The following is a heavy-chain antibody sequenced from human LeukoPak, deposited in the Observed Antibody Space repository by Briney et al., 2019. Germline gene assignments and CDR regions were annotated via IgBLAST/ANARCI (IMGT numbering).Heavy chain of an antibody. J-gene: IGHJ6*03. CDR1: GFTFSSYW. Sequence: PGGSLRLSCAGSGFTFSSYWMSWVRQAPGKGLEWVANIKQDGSEKYYVDSVKGRFTISRDNAKNSLYLQMNSLRAEDTAVYYCARVRYNVLLWFREPGLYYYYYMDVWGKGTTVTVSS. D-gene: IGHD3-10*01. CDR3: ARVRYNVLLWFREPGLYYYYYMDV. CDR2: IKQDGSEK. V-gene: IGHV3-7*01.